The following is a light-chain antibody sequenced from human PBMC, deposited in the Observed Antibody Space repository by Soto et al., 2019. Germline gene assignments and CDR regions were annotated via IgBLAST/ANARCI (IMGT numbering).Light chain of an antibody. J-gene: IGLJ1*01. CDR3: SSYAGSDNV. V-gene: IGLV2-8*01. Sequence: QSALTQPPSASGSPGQSVTISCTGTSSDVGGYNYVSWYQQHPGKAPKLMIYEVNKRPSGVPDRFSGSKSGNTASLTVSGLQADDEADYYCSSYAGSDNVFGTGTKLTVL. CDR1: SSDVGGYNY. CDR2: EVN.